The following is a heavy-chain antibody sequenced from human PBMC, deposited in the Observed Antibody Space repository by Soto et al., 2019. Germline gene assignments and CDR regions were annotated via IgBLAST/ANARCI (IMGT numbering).Heavy chain of an antibody. CDR1: GGSFSGYY. V-gene: IGHV4-34*01. Sequence: SETLSLTCAVYGGSFSGYYWSWIRQPPGKGLEWIGEINHSGSTNYNPSLKSRVTISVDTSKNQFSLKLSSVTAADTAVYYCARGWYYYGPGSGYGMDVWGQGTTVTVS. CDR2: INHSGST. J-gene: IGHJ6*02. CDR3: ARGWYYYGPGSGYGMDV. D-gene: IGHD3-10*01.